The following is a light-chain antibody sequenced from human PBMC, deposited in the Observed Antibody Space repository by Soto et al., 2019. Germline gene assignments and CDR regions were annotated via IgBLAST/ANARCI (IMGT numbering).Light chain of an antibody. Sequence: EIVLTQSPATLSLSPGEGVTLSCRASQSVGSLLAWYQQKPGHAPGLVIYDASNRATGIPARFSGSGSGTDLTLTISYLEPEDFAVYYCQQRSNWPITFGQGTRL. CDR3: QQRSNWPIT. J-gene: IGKJ5*01. CDR1: QSVGSL. V-gene: IGKV3-11*01. CDR2: DAS.